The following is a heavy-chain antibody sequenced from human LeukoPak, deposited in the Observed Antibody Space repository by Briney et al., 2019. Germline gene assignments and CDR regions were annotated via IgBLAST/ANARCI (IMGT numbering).Heavy chain of an antibody. V-gene: IGHV4-4*07. CDR3: ARGRDYGDYFDY. J-gene: IGHJ4*02. CDR1: GGSISGYY. D-gene: IGHD4-17*01. CDR2: IYADGNN. Sequence: PSETLSLTCIVSGGSISGYYWSWIRRPAGKGLEWIGRIYADGNNNHNPALRSRVTMSVDTSKNQFSLKLYSVTAADTAVYYCARGRDYGDYFDYWGQGTLVTVSS.